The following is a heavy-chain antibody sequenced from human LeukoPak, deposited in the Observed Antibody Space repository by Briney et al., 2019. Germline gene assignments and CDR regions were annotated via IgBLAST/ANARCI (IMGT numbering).Heavy chain of an antibody. CDR2: IYYSGLT. V-gene: IGHV4-59*01. CDR1: GGSISTYY. Sequence: SETLSLTCTVSGGSISTYYWSWIRQPPGKGLEWIGYIYYSGLTNYNPSLKSRVTISVDTSKNQFSLKLSSVTAADTAVYYCAGIRFFGWFDPWGQGTLVTVSS. CDR3: AGIRFFGWFDP. D-gene: IGHD3-3*01. J-gene: IGHJ5*02.